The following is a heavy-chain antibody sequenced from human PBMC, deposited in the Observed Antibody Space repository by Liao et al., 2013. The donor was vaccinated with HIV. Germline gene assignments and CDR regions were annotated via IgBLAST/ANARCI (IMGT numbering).Heavy chain of an antibody. Sequence: QLQLQESGPGLVKPSETLSLTCAVYGGSFSGYYRSWIRQPPGKGLEWIGEINHSGSTNYNPSLKSRVTISVDTSKNQFSLKLSSVTAADTAVYYCARDLTPIYYYYMDVWGKGTTVTVSS. V-gene: IGHV4-34*09. CDR1: GGSFSGYY. J-gene: IGHJ6*03. CDR2: INHSGST. D-gene: IGHD2-15*01. CDR3: ARDLTPIYYYYMDV.